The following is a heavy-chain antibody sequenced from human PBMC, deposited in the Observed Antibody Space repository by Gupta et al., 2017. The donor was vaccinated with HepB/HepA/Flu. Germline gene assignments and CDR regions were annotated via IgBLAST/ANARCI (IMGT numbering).Heavy chain of an antibody. CDR2: IIPIFGTA. J-gene: IGHJ5*02. V-gene: IGHV1-69*06. Sequence: QVQLVQSGAEVKKPGSSVKVSCKASGGTFSSYAISWVRQAPGQGLEWMGGIIPIFGTAHYAQKFQGRVTITADKSTSTAYMELSSLRSEDTAVYYCASGTPYNYPHPAWFDPWGQGTLVTVSS. D-gene: IGHD1-20*01. CDR1: GGTFSSYA. CDR3: ASGTPYNYPHPAWFDP.